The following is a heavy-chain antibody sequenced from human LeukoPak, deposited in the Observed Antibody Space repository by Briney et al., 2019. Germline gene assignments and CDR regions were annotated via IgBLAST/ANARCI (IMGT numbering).Heavy chain of an antibody. Sequence: SETLSLTCSVSGGSISSYYWSWIRQSPGKGLEWIGYMFYNGNPNYNPSPKSRVTISIDTSKNQFSLKLSSVTAADTAVYYCARQVWELRTNWFDPWGQGTLVTVSS. D-gene: IGHD1-26*01. CDR1: GGSISSYY. V-gene: IGHV4-59*08. CDR2: MFYNGNP. J-gene: IGHJ5*02. CDR3: ARQVWELRTNWFDP.